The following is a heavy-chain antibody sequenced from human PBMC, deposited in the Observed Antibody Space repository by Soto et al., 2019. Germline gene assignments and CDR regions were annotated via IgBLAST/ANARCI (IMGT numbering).Heavy chain of an antibody. V-gene: IGHV4-61*08. CDR2: IHYSGST. CDR1: GGPFSRGGYY. J-gene: IGHJ5*02. CDR3: ARHSYYSNPLRFDP. D-gene: IGHD4-4*01. Sequence: SETLSLTCTVSGGPFSRGGYYWSWIRQPPGKGPEWIGNIHYSGSTNYNPSLKSRVTISVDTSKNQFSLRLSSVTAAETAVYYCARHSYYSNPLRFDPWGQGTLVTVSS.